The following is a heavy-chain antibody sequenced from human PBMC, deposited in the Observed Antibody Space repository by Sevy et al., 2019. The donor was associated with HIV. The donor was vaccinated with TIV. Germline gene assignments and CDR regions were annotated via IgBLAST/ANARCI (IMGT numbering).Heavy chain of an antibody. CDR2: INPSGGST. J-gene: IGHJ4*02. CDR1: GYTFTSQY. V-gene: IGHV1-46*01. D-gene: IGHD3-9*01. Sequence: ASVKVSCKASGYTFTSQYMHWVRQAPGQGLEWMGIINPSGGSTSYAQKFQGRVTMTRDTSTSTVYMELSSLRSEDTAVYYCARDSDNYDILTGYYPFDYWGQGILVTVSS. CDR3: ARDSDNYDILTGYYPFDY.